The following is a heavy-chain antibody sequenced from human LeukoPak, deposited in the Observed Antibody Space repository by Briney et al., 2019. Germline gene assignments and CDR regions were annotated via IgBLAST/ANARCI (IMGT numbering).Heavy chain of an antibody. CDR3: ARDGTLDSSGWVSAPPFDY. CDR1: GFTFNFYA. CDR2: ISYDGGNI. J-gene: IGHJ4*02. V-gene: IGHV3-30*04. D-gene: IGHD6-19*01. Sequence: GGSLRLSCAASGFTFNFYAMHWVRQAPGKGLEWVAIISYDGGNIYHADSVKGRFTISRDNSKNTLYLQMNSLRAEDTALYYCARDGTLDSSGWVSAPPFDYWGQGTLVTVSS.